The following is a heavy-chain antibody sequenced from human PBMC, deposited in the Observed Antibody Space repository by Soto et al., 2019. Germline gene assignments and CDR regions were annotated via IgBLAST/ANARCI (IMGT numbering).Heavy chain of an antibody. V-gene: IGHV3-33*01. J-gene: IGHJ4*02. CDR1: GFTFSSYG. Sequence: GGSLRLSCAASGFTFSSYGMHWVRQAPGKGLEWVAVIWYDGSNKYYADSVKGRFTISRDNSKNTLYLQMNSLRAEDTAVYYCARDATTNSANFDYWGQGTLVTVSS. D-gene: IGHD5-12*01. CDR2: IWYDGSNK. CDR3: ARDATTNSANFDY.